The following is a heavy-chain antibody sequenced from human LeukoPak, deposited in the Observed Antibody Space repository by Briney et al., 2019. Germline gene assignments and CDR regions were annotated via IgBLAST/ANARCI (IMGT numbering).Heavy chain of an antibody. CDR1: GGSISSGSYY. D-gene: IGHD5-12*01. CDR3: ARQWLRLGFDY. Sequence: SETLSLTCTVSGGSISSGSYYWSWIRQPAGKGLEWIGRIYTSGSTNYNPSLKSRVTISVDTSKNQFSLKLSSVTAADTAVYYCARQWLRLGFDYWGQGTLVTVSS. J-gene: IGHJ4*02. V-gene: IGHV4-61*02. CDR2: IYTSGST.